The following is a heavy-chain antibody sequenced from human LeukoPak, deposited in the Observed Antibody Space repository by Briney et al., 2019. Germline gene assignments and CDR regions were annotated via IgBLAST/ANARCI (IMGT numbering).Heavy chain of an antibody. D-gene: IGHD3-10*01. Sequence: MASETLSLTCTVSGGSISSSSYYSGWIRQPPGKGLEWIGSIYYSGSTYYNPSLKSRVTISVDTSKNQFSLKLSPVTAADTAVYYCAIDLTSGFDYWGQGTLVTVSS. CDR2: IYYSGST. J-gene: IGHJ4*02. CDR3: AIDLTSGFDY. CDR1: GGSISSSSYY. V-gene: IGHV4-39*01.